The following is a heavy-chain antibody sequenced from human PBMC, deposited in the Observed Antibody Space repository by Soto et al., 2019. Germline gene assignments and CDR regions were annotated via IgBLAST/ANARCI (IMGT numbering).Heavy chain of an antibody. Sequence: SETLSLTCAVSGGSISSYYWSWIRQPPGKGLEWIGYIHYSGSTNYNPSLKSRVTISLDTSKNQFSLKLTSVTAADTAIYYCATNGYNYPNWFDPWGQGTLVTVSS. V-gene: IGHV4-59*01. CDR1: GGSISSYY. J-gene: IGHJ5*02. CDR3: ATNGYNYPNWFDP. CDR2: IHYSGST. D-gene: IGHD3-22*01.